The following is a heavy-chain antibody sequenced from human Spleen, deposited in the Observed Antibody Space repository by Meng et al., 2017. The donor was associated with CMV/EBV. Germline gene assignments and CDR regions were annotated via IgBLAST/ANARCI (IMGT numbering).Heavy chain of an antibody. CDR2: IYWNDDK. D-gene: IGHD3-3*01. CDR1: LSNSGVG. J-gene: IGHJ4*02. CDR3: AHSAYYDFWSGYSAFDY. Sequence: LSNSGVGVGWIRQPPGKALEWLALIYWNDDKRYSPSLKSRLTITKDTSKNQVVLTMTNMDPVDTATYYCAHSAYYDFWSGYSAFDYWGQGTLVTVSS. V-gene: IGHV2-5*01.